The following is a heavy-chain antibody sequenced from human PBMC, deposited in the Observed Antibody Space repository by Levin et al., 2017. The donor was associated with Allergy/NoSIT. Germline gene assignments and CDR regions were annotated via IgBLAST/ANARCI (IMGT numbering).Heavy chain of an antibody. CDR2: INSDGSST. CDR3: AMGIYCSGGSCLSC. D-gene: IGHD2-15*01. CDR1: GFTFSSYW. V-gene: IGHV3-74*01. J-gene: IGHJ4*02. Sequence: PGGSLRLSCAASGFTFSSYWMHWVRQAPGKGLVWVSRINSDGSSTSYADSVKGRFTISRDNAKNTLYLQMNSLRAEDTAVYYCAMGIYCSGGSCLSCWGQGTLVTVSS.